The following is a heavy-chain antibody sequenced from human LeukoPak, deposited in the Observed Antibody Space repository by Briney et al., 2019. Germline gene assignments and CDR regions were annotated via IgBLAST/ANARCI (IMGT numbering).Heavy chain of an antibody. D-gene: IGHD3-22*01. CDR3: AGMATDSSGYYYPFDY. CDR2: IYYSGST. CDR1: GGSISSGGYY. J-gene: IGHJ4*02. Sequence: TSETLSLTCTVSGGSISSGGYYWSWIRQHPGKGLEWIGYIYYSGSTYYNPSLKSRVTISVDTSKNQFSLKLSSVTAADTAVYYCAGMATDSSGYYYPFDYWGQGTLVTVYS. V-gene: IGHV4-31*03.